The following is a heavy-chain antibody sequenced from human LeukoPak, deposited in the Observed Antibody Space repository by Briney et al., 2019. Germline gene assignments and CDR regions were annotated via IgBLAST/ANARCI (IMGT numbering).Heavy chain of an antibody. CDR1: GYTFTIYY. CDR2: INPSGGST. CDR3: ARPPQVGATYYFDY. Sequence: GASVNVSSKASGYTFTIYYMSWVRQAPGQGLEWMGIINPSGGSTSYAQKFQGRVTMTRDTSTSTVYMELSSLRSEDTAVYYCARPPQVGATYYFDYWGQGTLVPVS. V-gene: IGHV1-46*01. J-gene: IGHJ4*02. D-gene: IGHD1-26*01.